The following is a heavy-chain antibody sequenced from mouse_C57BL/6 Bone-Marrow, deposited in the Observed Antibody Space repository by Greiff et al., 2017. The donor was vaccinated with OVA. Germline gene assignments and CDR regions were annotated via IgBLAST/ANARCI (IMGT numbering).Heavy chain of an antibody. CDR2: IYPRSGNT. J-gene: IGHJ3*01. Sequence: LVESGAELARPGASVKLSCKASGYTFTSYGISWVKQRTGQGLEWIGEIYPRSGNTYYNEKFKGKATLTADKSSSTAYMELRSLTSEDSAVYFCAREITTGPFAYWGQGTLVTVSA. D-gene: IGHD1-1*01. CDR3: AREITTGPFAY. CDR1: GYTFTSYG. V-gene: IGHV1-81*01.